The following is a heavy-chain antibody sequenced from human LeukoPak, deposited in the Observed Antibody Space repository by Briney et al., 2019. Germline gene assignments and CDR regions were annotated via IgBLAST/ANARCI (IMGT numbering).Heavy chain of an antibody. D-gene: IGHD3-9*01. Sequence: GASVKVSCKASGYTFTSYGITWVRQAPGQGLEWMGWLSAYNGNTNYAQKLQGRVTMTTDTSTSTAYMELRSLRSDDTAVYYCARVYAYYDILTGYYNPFDYWGQGTLVTVSS. CDR2: LSAYNGNT. CDR3: ARVYAYYDILTGYYNPFDY. V-gene: IGHV1-18*04. J-gene: IGHJ4*02. CDR1: GYTFTSYG.